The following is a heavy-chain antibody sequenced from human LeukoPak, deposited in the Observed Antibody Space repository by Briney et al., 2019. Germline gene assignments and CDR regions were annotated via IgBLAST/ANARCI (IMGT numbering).Heavy chain of an antibody. J-gene: IGHJ4*02. D-gene: IGHD2-2*02. CDR3: AKEYCSSTSCYTSYFDY. V-gene: IGHV3-23*01. CDR1: GFTFSSYA. CDR2: ISVGGGST. Sequence: GGSLSLSGAASGFTFSSYARNGVGQAPGKGLGWVSAISVGGGSTYYADSVKGRFTISRDNSKNTLYLQMNSLRAEDTAVYYCAKEYCSSTSCYTSYFDYWGQGTLVTVSS.